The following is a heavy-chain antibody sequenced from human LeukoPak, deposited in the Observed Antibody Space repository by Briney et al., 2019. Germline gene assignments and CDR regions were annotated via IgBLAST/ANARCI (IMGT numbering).Heavy chain of an antibody. CDR2: ISWDGGST. Sequence: PGGSLRLSCAASGFTFDDYTMHWVRQAPGKGLEWVSLISWDGGSTYYADSVKGRFTISRDNSKNSLYLQMNSLRTEDTALYYCAKGGDRDGYNWYVDYWGQGTLVTVSS. CDR3: AKGGDRDGYNWYVDY. CDR1: GFTFDDYT. V-gene: IGHV3-43*01. D-gene: IGHD5-24*01. J-gene: IGHJ4*02.